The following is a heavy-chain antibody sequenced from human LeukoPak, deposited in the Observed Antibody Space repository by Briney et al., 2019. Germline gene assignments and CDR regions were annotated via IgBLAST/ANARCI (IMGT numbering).Heavy chain of an antibody. CDR2: INHSGST. Sequence: SETLSLTRAVYGGSFSGYYWSWIRQPPGKGLEWIGEINHSGSTNYNPSLKSRVTISVDTSKNQFSLKLSSVTAADTAVYYCARGVTGTTQLFDYWGQGTLVTVSS. CDR1: GGSFSGYY. J-gene: IGHJ4*02. V-gene: IGHV4-34*01. D-gene: IGHD1-7*01. CDR3: ARGVTGTTQLFDY.